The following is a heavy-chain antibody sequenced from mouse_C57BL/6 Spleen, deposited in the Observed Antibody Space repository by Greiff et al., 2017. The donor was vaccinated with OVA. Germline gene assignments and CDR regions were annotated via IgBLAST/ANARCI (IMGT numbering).Heavy chain of an antibody. V-gene: IGHV3-6*01. CDR2: ISYDGSN. Sequence: EVQRVESGPGLVKPSQSLSLTCSVTGYSITSGYYWNWIRQFPGNKLEWMGYISYDGSNNYNPSLKNRISITRDTSKNQFFLKLNSVTTEDTATYYCASLRHDYDGFAYWGQGTLVTVSA. CDR1: GYSITSGYY. J-gene: IGHJ3*01. D-gene: IGHD2-4*01. CDR3: ASLRHDYDGFAY.